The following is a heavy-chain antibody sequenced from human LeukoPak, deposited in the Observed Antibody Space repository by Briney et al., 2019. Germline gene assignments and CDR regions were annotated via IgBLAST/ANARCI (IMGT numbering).Heavy chain of an antibody. Sequence: LETLSLTCTVSGGSISNYQWSWVRQPPGKGLEWIGHIYYIGSTDYNPSLKSRVTISVDTSRNQVSLKLSSVTAADPARYYCARVHFPPTERGGGWFDPWGQGTLVTVSS. CDR2: IYYIGST. CDR3: ARVHFPPTERGGGWFDP. J-gene: IGHJ5*02. V-gene: IGHV4-59*01. CDR1: GGSISNYQ. D-gene: IGHD2/OR15-2a*01.